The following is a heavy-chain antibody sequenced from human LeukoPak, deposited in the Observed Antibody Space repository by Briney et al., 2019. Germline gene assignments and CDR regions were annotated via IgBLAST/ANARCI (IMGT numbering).Heavy chain of an antibody. Sequence: WASVKVSCKTSGYTFISYYMHWVRQAPGQGLEWMGIINPSSGSTGYPQKFQGRVTMTRDTSTSTVHMELSSLRSEDTAVYYCARVEGYCSNGVCYYYFDYWGQGTLVTVSS. CDR2: INPSSGST. V-gene: IGHV1-46*03. CDR3: ARVEGYCSNGVCYYYFDY. D-gene: IGHD2-8*01. J-gene: IGHJ4*02. CDR1: GYTFISYY.